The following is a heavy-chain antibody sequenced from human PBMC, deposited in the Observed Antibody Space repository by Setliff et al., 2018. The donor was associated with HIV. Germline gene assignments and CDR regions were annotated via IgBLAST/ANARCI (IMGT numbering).Heavy chain of an antibody. J-gene: IGHJ4*02. CDR3: ARVFVDTAVLRVLEYYFDS. V-gene: IGHV4-39*07. Sequence: SETLSLTCIVSGGSISSSSYYWGWIRQPPGKGLEWIGSIYHSGSTYYTPSLKSRITISLDTSKNQFSLRMRSVTAADTAVYYCARVFVDTAVLRVLEYYFDSWGRGTLVTVSS. D-gene: IGHD5-18*01. CDR1: GGSISSSSYY. CDR2: IYHSGST.